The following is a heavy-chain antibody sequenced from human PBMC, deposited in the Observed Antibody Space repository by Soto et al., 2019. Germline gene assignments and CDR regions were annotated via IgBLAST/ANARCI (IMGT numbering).Heavy chain of an antibody. CDR3: ARDYRGDFWSGYRANYGMDV. CDR2: IYYSGST. J-gene: IGHJ6*02. D-gene: IGHD3-3*01. Sequence: SETLSLTCTVSGGSISSYYWSWIRQPPGKGLEWIGYIYYSGSTNYNPSLKSRVTISVDTSKNQFSLKLGSVTAADTAVYYCARDYRGDFWSGYRANYGMDVWGQGTTVTVSS. CDR1: GGSISSYY. V-gene: IGHV4-59*01.